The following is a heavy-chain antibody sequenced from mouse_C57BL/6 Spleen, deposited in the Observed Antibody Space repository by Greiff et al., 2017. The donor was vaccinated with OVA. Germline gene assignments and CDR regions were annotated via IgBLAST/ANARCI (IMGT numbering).Heavy chain of an antibody. CDR2: IDPSDSYT. J-gene: IGHJ1*03. Sequence: QVQLQQPGAELVRPGTSVKLSCKASGYTFTSYWMHWVKQRPGHGLEWIGVIDPSDSYTNSNQKFKGKATLTVDTSSSTAYMQLSSLTSEDSAVYYCARSGGYYWYFDVWGTGTTVTVSS. CDR1: GYTFTSYW. V-gene: IGHV1-59*01. D-gene: IGHD2-2*01. CDR3: ARSGGYYWYFDV.